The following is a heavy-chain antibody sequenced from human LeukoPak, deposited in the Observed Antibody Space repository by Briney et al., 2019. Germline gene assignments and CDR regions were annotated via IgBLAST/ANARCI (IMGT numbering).Heavy chain of an antibody. CDR3: ARDRDCSSTSCYSDAFDI. CDR2: IYSGGST. Sequence: GGSLRLSCAASGFTLSSNYMSWVRQAPGKGLEWVSVIYSGGSTYYADSVKGRFTISRDNSKNTLYLQMNSLRAEDTAVYYCARDRDCSSTSCYSDAFDIWGQGTMVTVSS. V-gene: IGHV3-53*01. D-gene: IGHD2-2*02. CDR1: GFTLSSNY. J-gene: IGHJ3*02.